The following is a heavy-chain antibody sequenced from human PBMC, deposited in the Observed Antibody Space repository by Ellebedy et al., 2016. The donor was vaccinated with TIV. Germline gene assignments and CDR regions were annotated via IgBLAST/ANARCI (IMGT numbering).Heavy chain of an antibody. CDR2: LWYDGSRE. D-gene: IGHD5-12*01. J-gene: IGHJ4*02. CDR3: ATERSGYDFDY. V-gene: IGHV3-33*01. CDR1: GFTFSTYG. Sequence: PGGSLRLSCAAPGFTFSTYGMHWARQAPGKGLEWVAVLWYDGSREYYADSVKGRFTVSRDNSKNTLYLQMNSLRTEDTAVYYCATERSGYDFDYWGQGTLVTVSA.